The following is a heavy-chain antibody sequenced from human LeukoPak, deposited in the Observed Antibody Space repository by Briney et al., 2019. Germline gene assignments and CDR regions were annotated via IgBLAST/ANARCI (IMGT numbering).Heavy chain of an antibody. Sequence: QAGGSLRLSCAASGFTFSSYAMSWVRQAPGRGLEWVSAISGSGGSTYYADSVKGRFTISRDNSKNTLYLQMNSLRAEDTAVYSCAKDFSSGYYITTFDYWGQGTLVTVSS. V-gene: IGHV3-23*01. CDR3: AKDFSSGYYITTFDY. CDR1: GFTFSSYA. D-gene: IGHD3-22*01. CDR2: ISGSGGST. J-gene: IGHJ4*02.